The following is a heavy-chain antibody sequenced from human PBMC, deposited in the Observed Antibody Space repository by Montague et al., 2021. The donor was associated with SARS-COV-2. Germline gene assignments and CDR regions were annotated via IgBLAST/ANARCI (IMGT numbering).Heavy chain of an antibody. CDR2: IYYSGST. D-gene: IGHD2-8*01. J-gene: IGHJ6*02. CDR3: ARLLRSCSNGVCRTYYYYARDV. V-gene: IGHV4-59*01. CDR1: GGSISGYY. Sequence: SETLSLTCTVSGGSISGYYWSWIRQSPGKGLEWIGYIYYSGSTKYNPFLESRVTVSVDRSKNQVSLKLSSVTPADTAVYYCARLLRSCSNGVCRTYYYYARDVWGQGTTGTVSS.